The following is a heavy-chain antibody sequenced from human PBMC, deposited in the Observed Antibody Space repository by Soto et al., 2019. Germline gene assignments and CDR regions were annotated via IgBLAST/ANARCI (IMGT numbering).Heavy chain of an antibody. J-gene: IGHJ5*02. Sequence: APVKVSCKVSGDALTELPIHWVRQAPGKGLEWMGGIDPEDGEAIYAQQFQGRLIVTEDTSTDTAHMELTALRFDDTAVYYCTKAPNLVRGFMGQKLLWLDPWG. V-gene: IGHV1-24*01. CDR3: TKAPNLVRGFMGQKLLWLDP. CDR1: GDALTELP. D-gene: IGHD3-10*01. CDR2: IDPEDGEA.